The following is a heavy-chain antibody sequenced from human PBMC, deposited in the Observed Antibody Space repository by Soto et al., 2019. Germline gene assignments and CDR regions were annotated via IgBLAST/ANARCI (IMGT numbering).Heavy chain of an antibody. CDR1: GYSFTSYW. V-gene: IGHV5-10-1*01. Sequence: PGESLKISCKGSGYSFTSYWISWVRQMPGKGLEWVGRIDPSDSQTYYSPSFRGHVTISVTKSITTVFLQWSSLRASDTAMYYCARQIYDSDTGPNFQYYFDSWGQGTPVTVSS. D-gene: IGHD3-22*01. J-gene: IGHJ4*02. CDR3: ARQIYDSDTGPNFQYYFDS. CDR2: IDPSDSQT.